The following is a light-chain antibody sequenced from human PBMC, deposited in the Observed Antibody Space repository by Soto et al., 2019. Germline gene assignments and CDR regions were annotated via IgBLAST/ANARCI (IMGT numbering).Light chain of an antibody. J-gene: IGKJ4*01. Sequence: EIVLTQSPGTLSVSPGERVTLACRASQSVSSRLFAWYQQKPGQTPRLLIYGASHRATGIPDRFSGSGSGTDYTLTISGLEPEDFAVYYCQQYGTSLFTFGGGTRVEIK. CDR3: QQYGTSLFT. V-gene: IGKV3-20*01. CDR2: GAS. CDR1: QSVSSRL.